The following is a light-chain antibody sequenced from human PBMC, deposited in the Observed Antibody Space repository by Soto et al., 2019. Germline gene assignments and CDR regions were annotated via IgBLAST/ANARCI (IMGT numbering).Light chain of an antibody. Sequence: QPVLTQSPSASASLGASVKLTCTLSSGHSSYAIAWHQQQPEKGPRYLMTLNSDGSHSKGDGIPDRFSGSSSGAERYLTISSLQSEDESDYYCQTWGTGTWVFGGGTKMNVL. V-gene: IGLV4-69*01. J-gene: IGLJ3*02. CDR1: SGHSSYA. CDR3: QTWGTGTWV. CDR2: LNSDGSH.